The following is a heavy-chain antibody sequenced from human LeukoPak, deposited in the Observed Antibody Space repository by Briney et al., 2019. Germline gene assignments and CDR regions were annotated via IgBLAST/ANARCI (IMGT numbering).Heavy chain of an antibody. CDR3: ARGLGKSSSPYWYFDL. CDR2: IYTSGST. Sequence: SETLSLTRSVSGGSISSYYWSWIRQPAGKGLEWIGRIYTSGSTNYNPSLKSRVTMSVDTSKNQFSLKLSSMTAADTAVYYCARGLGKSSSPYWYFDLWGRGTLVTVSS. J-gene: IGHJ2*01. V-gene: IGHV4-4*07. CDR1: GGSISSYY. D-gene: IGHD6-13*01.